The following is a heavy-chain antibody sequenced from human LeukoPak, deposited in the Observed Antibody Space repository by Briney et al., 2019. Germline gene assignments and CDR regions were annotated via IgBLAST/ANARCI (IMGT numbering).Heavy chain of an antibody. CDR2: ISAYNGNT. CDR3: ARICIYYYGSGSYPVY. Sequence: ASVKVSCKASGYTFTSYGIGWVRQAPGQGLEWMGWISAYNGNTNYAQKLQGRVTMTTDTSTSTAYMELRSLRSDDTAVYYCARICIYYYGSGSYPVYWGQGTLGTVSS. V-gene: IGHV1-18*01. J-gene: IGHJ4*02. D-gene: IGHD3-10*01. CDR1: GYTFTSYG.